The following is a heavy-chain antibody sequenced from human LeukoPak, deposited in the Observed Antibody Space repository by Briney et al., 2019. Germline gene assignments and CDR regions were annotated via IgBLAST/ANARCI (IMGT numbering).Heavy chain of an antibody. CDR3: AANHKYYYDSSGYYYGDY. CDR1: GFTFTSSA. J-gene: IGHJ4*02. Sequence: SVKVSCKASGFTFTSSAVQWVRQARGQRLEWIGWIVVGSGNTNYAQKFQERVTITRDMSTSTAYMELSSLRSEDTAVYYCAANHKYYYDSSGYYYGDYWGQGTLVTVSS. CDR2: IVVGSGNT. D-gene: IGHD3-22*01. V-gene: IGHV1-58*01.